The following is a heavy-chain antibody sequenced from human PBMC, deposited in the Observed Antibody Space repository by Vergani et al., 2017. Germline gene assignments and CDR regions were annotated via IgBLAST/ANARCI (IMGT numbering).Heavy chain of an antibody. D-gene: IGHD5-12*01. V-gene: IGHV3-21*01. CDR3: TKGSVYYHDSAGHGYDPYTGFDL. Sequence: EVQMVESGGGLVKPGGSLRLSCVASGFTFSHYSINWVRQAPGKGLEWVSSISGNNDDVYYADSVKGRFTISRDNAKNSLYLDMSSLRAEDTAVYYCTKGSVYYHDSAGHGYDPYTGFDLWGQGTLVTVSS. CDR1: GFTFSHYS. CDR2: ISGNNDDV. J-gene: IGHJ3*01.